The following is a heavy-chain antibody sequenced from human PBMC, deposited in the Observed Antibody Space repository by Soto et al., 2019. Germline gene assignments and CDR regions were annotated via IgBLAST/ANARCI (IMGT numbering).Heavy chain of an antibody. J-gene: IGHJ4*02. CDR2: ISYDGSNK. D-gene: IGHD3-3*01. Sequence: LRLSCAASGFTFSSYAMHWVRQAPGKGLEWVAVISYDGSNKYYADSVKGRFTISRDNSKNTLYLQMNSLRAEDTAVYYCARAQAWGYDFWTHFDYWGQGTLVTVSS. CDR1: GFTFSSYA. V-gene: IGHV3-30-3*01. CDR3: ARAQAWGYDFWTHFDY.